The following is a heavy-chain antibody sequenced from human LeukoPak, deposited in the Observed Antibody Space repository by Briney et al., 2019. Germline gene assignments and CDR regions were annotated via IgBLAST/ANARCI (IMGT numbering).Heavy chain of an antibody. D-gene: IGHD3-10*01. CDR2: IYYSGST. V-gene: IGHV4-59*01. CDR3: ARDRWFGEDYYYYYYMDV. J-gene: IGHJ6*03. CDR1: GGSISSYY. Sequence: SETLSLTCTVSGGSISSYYWSWIRQPPGKGLEWIGYIYYSGSTNYNPSLKSRVTISVDTSKDQFSLKLSSVTAADTAVYYCARDRWFGEDYYYYYYMDVWGKGTTVTVSS.